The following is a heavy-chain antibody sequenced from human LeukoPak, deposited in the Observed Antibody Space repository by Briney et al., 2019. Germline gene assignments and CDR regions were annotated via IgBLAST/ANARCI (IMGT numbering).Heavy chain of an antibody. CDR1: GFTFDDYA. V-gene: IGHV3-30*02. CDR2: IRYEGNKK. J-gene: IGHJ3*02. CDR3: AKDGRQRKTYFYGSGSANAFDI. Sequence: PGGSLRLSCAASGFTFDDYAIHWVRQAPRGRVKGVTFIRYEGNKKYYADSVKRRFTISRDDSKSTLYLQMNSLRAEDTAIYYCAKDGRQRKTYFYGSGSANAFDIWGQGTMVTVSS. D-gene: IGHD3-10*01.